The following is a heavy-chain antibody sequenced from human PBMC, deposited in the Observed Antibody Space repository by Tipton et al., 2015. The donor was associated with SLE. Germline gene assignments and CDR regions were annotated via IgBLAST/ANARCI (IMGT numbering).Heavy chain of an antibody. V-gene: IGHV4-59*01. J-gene: IGHJ2*01. CDR1: VGSISGYY. CDR2: IHYRGST. Sequence: TLSLTCTVSVGSISGYYWSWVRQPPGQGLEWIGYIHYRGSTNYNPSLKSRVTISLDTSENQFSLKLSSVTAADTAVYYCARDRYCGAGRCFDWYFGLWGRGTLVTVSS. CDR3: ARDRYCGAGRCFDWYFGL. D-gene: IGHD2-15*01.